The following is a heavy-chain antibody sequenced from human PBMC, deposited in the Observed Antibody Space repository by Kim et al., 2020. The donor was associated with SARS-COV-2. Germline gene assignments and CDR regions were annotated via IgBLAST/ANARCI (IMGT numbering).Heavy chain of an antibody. CDR2: INPNGGDS. V-gene: IGHV1-2*02. Sequence: ASVKVSCKASAYTFTAYYIHWVRQAPGQGLEWMGWINPNGGDSRYAQKFQGRVTMTRDTSITTAYMELTRLKSDDTAVYYCTRDPITVDGRSHMPTWAMDLWGQGTTVTVSS. CDR3: TRDPITVDGRSHMPTWAMDL. D-gene: IGHD3-16*01. CDR1: AYTFTAYY. J-gene: IGHJ6*02.